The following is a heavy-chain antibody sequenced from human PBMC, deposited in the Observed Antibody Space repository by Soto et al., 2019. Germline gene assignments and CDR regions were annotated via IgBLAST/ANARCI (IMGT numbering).Heavy chain of an antibody. CDR1: GDSVSSSSGA. CDR2: TYYRSQFYH. D-gene: IGHD5-18*01. CDR3: ARVSPVDTAMVIRYYYGMDV. J-gene: IGHJ6*02. V-gene: IGHV6-1*01. Sequence: SQTLSLTCVVSGDSVSSSSGAWIWIRQSPSRGLEWLGRTYYRSQFYHDYAISVRGRISINPDTTRNQFSLQLNSVTPEDTAVYYCARVSPVDTAMVIRYYYGMDVWGQGTTVTVSS.